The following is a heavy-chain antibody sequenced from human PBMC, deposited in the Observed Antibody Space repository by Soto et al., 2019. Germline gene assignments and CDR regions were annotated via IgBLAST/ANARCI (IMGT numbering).Heavy chain of an antibody. Sequence: SDTLSLTCAVYGYSISSSNWWGWIRQPPGKGLEWIGYIYYSGTTYYNPSLKSRVTMSVDTSKNKFSLKLTTVTAVDTAVYYCARAGATIFGVAEYYYYYGMDVWGQGTTVT. J-gene: IGHJ6*02. D-gene: IGHD3-3*01. CDR1: GYSISSSNW. CDR3: ARAGATIFGVAEYYYYYGMDV. CDR2: IYYSGTT. V-gene: IGHV4-28*03.